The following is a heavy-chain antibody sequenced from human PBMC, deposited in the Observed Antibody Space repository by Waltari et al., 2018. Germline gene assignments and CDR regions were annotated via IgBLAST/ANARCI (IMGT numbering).Heavy chain of an antibody. CDR3: ARGLQQLDSTYYYYGMDV. J-gene: IGHJ6*02. V-gene: IGHV1-69*01. CDR1: GGTFSSYA. CDR2: IIPIFGTA. D-gene: IGHD6-13*01. Sequence: QVQLVQSGAEVKKPGSSVKVSCKASGGTFSSYAISWVRQAPGQGLEWMGGIIPIFGTANYAQKFQGRVTITADESTSTAYMELSSLRSEDTAVYYCARGLQQLDSTYYYYGMDVWGQGTTVTVSS.